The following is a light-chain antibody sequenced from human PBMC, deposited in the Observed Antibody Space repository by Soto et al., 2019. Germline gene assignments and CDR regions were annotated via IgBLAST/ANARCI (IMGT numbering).Light chain of an antibody. J-gene: IGKJ1*01. CDR1: QSISSW. CDR3: QQYNSYWT. Sequence: DIQMTQSPSTLSASVGDRVTITCRASQSISSWLAWYQQKPVKAPKLLLYKASSLESGVPSMFSGSGSWTEFTLTISSLQPHDFATYYCQQYNSYWTFGQGTKVEIK. V-gene: IGKV1-5*03. CDR2: KAS.